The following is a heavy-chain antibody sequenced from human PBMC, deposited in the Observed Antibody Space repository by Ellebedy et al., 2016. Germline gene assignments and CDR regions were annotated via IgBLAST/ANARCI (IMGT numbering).Heavy chain of an antibody. V-gene: IGHV3-33*01. Sequence: GGSLRLSCAASGFTFSSYGMHWVRQAPGKGLEWVAVIWYDGDNKYYVDSVKGRFTISRDNAKNSLYLQMNSLRAEDTAVYYCARDPGYYYYGMDVWGQGTTVTVSS. J-gene: IGHJ6*02. CDR1: GFTFSSYG. CDR3: ARDPGYYYYGMDV. CDR2: IWYDGDNK.